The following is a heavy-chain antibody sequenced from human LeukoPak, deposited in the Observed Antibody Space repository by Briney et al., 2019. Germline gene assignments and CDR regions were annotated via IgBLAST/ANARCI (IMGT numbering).Heavy chain of an antibody. CDR1: GGSISSYY. J-gene: IGHJ6*02. D-gene: IGHD2-15*01. V-gene: IGHV4-59*12. CDR3: ARGEDFGQAPDSYGYYGMDV. CDR2: IYYSGST. Sequence: SETLSLTCTVSGGSISSYYWSWIRQPPGKGLEWIGYIYYSGSTNYNPSLKSRVTISVDTSKNQFSLKLSSVTAADTAVYYCARGEDFGQAPDSYGYYGMDVWGQGTTVTVSS.